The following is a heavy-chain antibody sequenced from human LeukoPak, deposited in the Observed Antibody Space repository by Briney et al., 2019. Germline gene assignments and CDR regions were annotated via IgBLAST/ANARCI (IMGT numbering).Heavy chain of an antibody. D-gene: IGHD1-1*01. V-gene: IGHV3-48*01. CDR1: GFTFSSYS. CDR3: ARGIGTGRQPFDY. Sequence: GGSLRLSCAASGFTFSSYSMNWVRQAPGKGPEWVSYISSVSSTIYYADSVKGRFTISRDNAKNSLYLQMNSLRAEDTAVYYCARGIGTGRQPFDYWGQGTLVTVSS. J-gene: IGHJ4*02. CDR2: ISSVSSTI.